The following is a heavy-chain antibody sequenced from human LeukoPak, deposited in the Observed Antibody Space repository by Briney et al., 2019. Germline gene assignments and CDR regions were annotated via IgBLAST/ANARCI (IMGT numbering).Heavy chain of an antibody. CDR3: ARKQQLDY. V-gene: IGHV3-48*03. Sequence: PGGSLRLSCAASGFTFSSYEMNWVRQAPGKGLEWVSYISIIGSTRYYADSVKGRFTISRDNAKNSVYLQMNSLSAEDTALYYCARKQQLDYWGQGTLVTVSS. D-gene: IGHD6-13*01. J-gene: IGHJ4*02. CDR2: ISIIGSTR. CDR1: GFTFSSYE.